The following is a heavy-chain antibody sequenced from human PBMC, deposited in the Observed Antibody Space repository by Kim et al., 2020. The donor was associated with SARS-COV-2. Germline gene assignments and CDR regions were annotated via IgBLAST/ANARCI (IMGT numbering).Heavy chain of an antibody. Sequence: SGPTLVKPTQTLTLTCTFSGFSLSTSGVGVGWIRQPPGKALEWLALIYWDDDKRYSPSLKSRLTITKDTSKNQVVLTMTNMDPVDTATYYCAHTHHYDFWSGYYSHYYYYMDVWGKGTTVTVSS. CDR1: GFSLSTSGVG. D-gene: IGHD3-3*01. J-gene: IGHJ6*03. CDR3: AHTHHYDFWSGYYSHYYYYMDV. CDR2: IYWDDDK. V-gene: IGHV2-5*02.